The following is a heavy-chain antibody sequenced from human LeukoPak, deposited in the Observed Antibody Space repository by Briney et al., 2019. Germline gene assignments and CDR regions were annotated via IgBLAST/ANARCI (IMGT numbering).Heavy chain of an antibody. J-gene: IGHJ3*02. CDR1: GFSFSDYW. CDR3: VRGGLEPFDI. Sequence: GGSLRLSCAPSGFSFSDYWMHWVRQAPGKGLAWVSRINTDGTTTNHADSVTGRFTISRDNAKNMLYLQVNSLRAEDTAVYYCVRGGLEPFDIWGQGTMVTVSS. D-gene: IGHD1-1*01. V-gene: IGHV3-74*01. CDR2: INTDGTTT.